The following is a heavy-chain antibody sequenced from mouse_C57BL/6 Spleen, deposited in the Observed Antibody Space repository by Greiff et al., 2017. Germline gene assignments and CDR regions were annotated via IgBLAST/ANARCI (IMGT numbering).Heavy chain of an antibody. CDR1: GYTFTDYN. V-gene: IGHV1-22*01. J-gene: IGHJ2*01. CDR2: INPNNGGT. Sequence: VQLQQSGPELVKPGASVKMSCKASGYTFTDYNIHWLKQSHGKSLEWIGYINPNNGGTSYNQKFKGKATLTVNKSSSTAYMELRSLTSEDSAVYYGARKELCFDYWGQGTTLTVSS. CDR3: ARKELCFDY.